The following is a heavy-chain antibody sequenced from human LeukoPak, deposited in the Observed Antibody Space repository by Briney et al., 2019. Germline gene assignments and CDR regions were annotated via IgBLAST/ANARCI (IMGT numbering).Heavy chain of an antibody. J-gene: IGHJ6*03. D-gene: IGHD2-21*02. CDR2: INSNTGNP. CDR3: ARSRRVVVPSSLNAADDYYYYMDV. CDR1: GYIFSIYA. Sequence: ASVKVSCKTSGYIFSIYAIIWVRQAPGQGLEFMGWINSNTGNPTYAQGFTGRFVFSFDTSVSMAYLQITSLTAEDTAIYYCARSRRVVVPSSLNAADDYYYYMDVWGKGTTVTVSS. V-gene: IGHV7-4-1*04.